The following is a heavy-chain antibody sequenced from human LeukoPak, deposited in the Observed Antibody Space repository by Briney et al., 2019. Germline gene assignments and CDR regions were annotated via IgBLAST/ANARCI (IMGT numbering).Heavy chain of an antibody. CDR1: GFTFDDYA. D-gene: IGHD1-7*01. CDR3: ARPGITGTMGYGAFDI. CDR2: ISWNSGSI. V-gene: IGHV3-9*01. J-gene: IGHJ3*02. Sequence: GGSLRLSCAASGFTFDDYAMHWVRQAPGKGLEWVSGISWNSGSIGYADSVKGRFTISRDNAKNSLFLQMNSLRVEDTAVYYCARPGITGTMGYGAFDIWGQGTRVTVSS.